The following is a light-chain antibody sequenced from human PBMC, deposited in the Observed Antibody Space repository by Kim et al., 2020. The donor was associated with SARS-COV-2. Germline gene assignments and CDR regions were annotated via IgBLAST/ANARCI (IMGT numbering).Light chain of an antibody. CDR3: QVWDSGSDHWV. CDR2: YNS. CDR1: NMGSQR. J-gene: IGLJ3*02. V-gene: IGLV3-21*04. Sequence: APGKAASITCGGNNMGSQRVHWYQQKPGQAPVLVIYYNSDRPSGIPERFSGSNSGNTATLTISRVEAGDEADYYCQVWDSGSDHWVFGGGTQLTVL.